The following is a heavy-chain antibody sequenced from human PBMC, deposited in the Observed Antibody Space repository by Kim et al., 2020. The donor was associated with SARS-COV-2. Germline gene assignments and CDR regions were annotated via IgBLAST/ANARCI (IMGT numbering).Heavy chain of an antibody. J-gene: IGHJ3*02. D-gene: IGHD3-10*01. CDR3: ARDRSPGDAFDI. Sequence: NHNPSLKSRVTMSVDTSKNQFSLKLGSVTAADTAVYYCARDRSPGDAFDIWGQGTMVTVSS. V-gene: IGHV4-4*07.